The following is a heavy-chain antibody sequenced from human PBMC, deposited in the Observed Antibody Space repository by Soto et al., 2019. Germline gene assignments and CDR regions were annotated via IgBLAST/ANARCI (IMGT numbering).Heavy chain of an antibody. CDR2: IYYRGST. J-gene: IGHJ4*02. CDR3: ARGLVATAFDY. D-gene: IGHD5-12*01. Sequence: QVQLQESGPGLVKPSQTLSLTCTVSGGSISSGGYYWSWIRQHPGKGLEWIANIYYRGSTYYNPSLKSRLTISVDTSKNQFSLKLSSLTAADTAVYYCARGLVATAFDYWGQGTLVTVSS. V-gene: IGHV4-31*03. CDR1: GGSISSGGYY.